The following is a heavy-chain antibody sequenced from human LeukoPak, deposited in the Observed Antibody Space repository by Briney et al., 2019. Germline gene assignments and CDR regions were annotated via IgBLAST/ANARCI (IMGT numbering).Heavy chain of an antibody. J-gene: IGHJ4*02. CDR3: ARGPYYYNSDAAYYFDY. V-gene: IGHV4-59*01. CDR1: GGSISSYY. D-gene: IGHD3-22*01. CDR2: IYYNGNS. Sequence: PSETLSLTCTVSGGSISSYYWSWIRQPPGKGLEWIGYIYYNGNSNYNPSLKSRVTISVDTSKNQFSLKLSSVTAADTAVYYCARGPYYYNSDAAYYFDYWGQGALVTVSS.